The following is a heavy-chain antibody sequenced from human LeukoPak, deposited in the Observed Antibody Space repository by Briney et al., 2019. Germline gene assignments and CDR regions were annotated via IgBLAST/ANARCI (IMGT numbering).Heavy chain of an antibody. Sequence: GGSLRLSCAAFGFTFSDYYMSWIRQAPGKGLEWVSYISSSGSTIYYADSVKGRFTISRDNAKNSLYLQMNSLRAEDTAVYYCARDSIMYHWYFDLWGRGTLVTVSS. V-gene: IGHV3-11*01. J-gene: IGHJ2*01. CDR2: ISSSGSTI. D-gene: IGHD3-16*01. CDR3: ARDSIMYHWYFDL. CDR1: GFTFSDYY.